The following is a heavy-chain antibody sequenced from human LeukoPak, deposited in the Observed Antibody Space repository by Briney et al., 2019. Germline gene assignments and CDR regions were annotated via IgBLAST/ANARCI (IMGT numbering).Heavy chain of an antibody. CDR3: AREDTAMVKFDY. V-gene: IGHV4-59*01. J-gene: IGHJ4*02. D-gene: IGHD5-18*01. CDR2: IYYSGST. Sequence: SETLSLTCTVSGGSISSYYWSWIRQPPGKGLEWIGYIYYSGSTNYNPSLKSRVTISVDTSKNQFSLKLSSVTAADTAVYYCAREDTAMVKFDYWGQGTLVTVSS. CDR1: GGSISSYY.